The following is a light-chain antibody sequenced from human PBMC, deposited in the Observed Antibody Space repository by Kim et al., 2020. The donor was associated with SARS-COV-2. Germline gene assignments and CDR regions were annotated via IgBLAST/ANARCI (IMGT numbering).Light chain of an antibody. CDR3: QSYDSSLSAYV. CDR2: GNN. CDR1: SSNVGAGYD. J-gene: IGLJ1*01. V-gene: IGLV1-40*01. Sequence: QRVTSSCTGSSSNVGAGYDVHWYQQLPGTAPKLVIYGNNNRPTGVPDRFSGSKSGTSASLAITGLQAEDEADYYCQSYDSSLSAYVFGTGTKVTVL.